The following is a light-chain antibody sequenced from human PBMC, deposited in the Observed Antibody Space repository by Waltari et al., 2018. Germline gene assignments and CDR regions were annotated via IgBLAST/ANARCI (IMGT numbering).Light chain of an antibody. CDR3: QQYGGSPRT. J-gene: IGKJ1*01. CDR2: EAS. V-gene: IGKV3-20*01. Sequence: EIVLTQSPGTLSLSPGDRATLSCRASQTVRSNFVARYQQRPGQAPRLVIYEASDRPAGIPNRFSGSGSGTDFTLTISRLEPEDFAVYYCQQYGGSPRTFGQGTKVEIK. CDR1: QTVRSNF.